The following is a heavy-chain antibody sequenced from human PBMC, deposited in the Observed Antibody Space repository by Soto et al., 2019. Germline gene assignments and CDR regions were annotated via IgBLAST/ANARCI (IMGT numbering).Heavy chain of an antibody. V-gene: IGHV1-69*13. CDR2: IIPLFGTA. D-gene: IGHD3-10*01. J-gene: IGHJ4*02. CDR3: ATELGENPASPFDA. Sequence: EASVKVSCKASGVTFSSETLGWLRQAPGQGLEWVGGIIPLFGTASYAQKFQGRVTITADESTSTVYMELSSLRSDDTAVYFCATELGENPASPFDAWGQGTLVTVSS. CDR1: GVTFSSET.